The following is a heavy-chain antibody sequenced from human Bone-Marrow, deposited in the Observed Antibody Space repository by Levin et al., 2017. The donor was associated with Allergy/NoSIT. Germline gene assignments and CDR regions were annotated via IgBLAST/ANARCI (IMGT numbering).Heavy chain of an antibody. D-gene: IGHD6-13*01. J-gene: IGHJ4*02. CDR3: ARPYSRSTFHG. Sequence: GGSLRLSCATSGFAFDSFSMNWIRQPPGKGPEWVSSISTSSTYIYYADSVKGRFTISRDNAKRSLYLQMNSLRVEDTGVYYCARPYSRSTFHGWGRGTLVIVSS. V-gene: IGHV3-21*01. CDR1: GFAFDSFS. CDR2: ISTSSTYI.